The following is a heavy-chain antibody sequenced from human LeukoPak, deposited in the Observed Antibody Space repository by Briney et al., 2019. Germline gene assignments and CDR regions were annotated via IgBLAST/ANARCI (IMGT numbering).Heavy chain of an antibody. CDR3: ARWGSGGTVGYFDY. D-gene: IGHD3-10*01. Sequence: ASVKVSCKASGYIFTNYAIHWVRQAPGQRLEWMGWINADTGNTKYSQKVQGRVTITRDTSASTAYMELSSLRSEDTAVYYCARWGSGGTVGYFDYWDQGTLVTVSS. CDR1: GYIFTNYA. J-gene: IGHJ4*02. CDR2: INADTGNT. V-gene: IGHV1-3*01.